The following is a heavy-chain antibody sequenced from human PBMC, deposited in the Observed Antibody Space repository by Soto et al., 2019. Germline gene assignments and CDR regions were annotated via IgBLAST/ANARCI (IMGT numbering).Heavy chain of an antibody. D-gene: IGHD4-4*01. CDR3: ARAGVTTTIRNAFDI. Sequence: EVQLVESGGGLVQPGGSLRLSCAASGFTFSSYWMHWVRQAPGKGLVWVSRLNSDGSSTSYADSVKGRFTISRDNAKNTLYLHMNSLRAEDTAVYYCARAGVTTTIRNAFDIWGQGTMVTVSS. CDR1: GFTFSSYW. J-gene: IGHJ3*02. CDR2: LNSDGSST. V-gene: IGHV3-74*01.